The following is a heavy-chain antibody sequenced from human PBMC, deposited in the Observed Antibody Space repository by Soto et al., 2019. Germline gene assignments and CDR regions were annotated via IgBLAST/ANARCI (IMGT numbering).Heavy chain of an antibody. V-gene: IGHV3-48*01. Sequence: GGSLRLSCAASGFTFSSYAMSWVRQAPGKGLEWVSYISSSSSTIYYADSVKGRFTISRDNAKNSLYLQMNSLRAEDTAVYYCARDNPGTLRGSNFDYWGQGTLVTVSS. CDR1: GFTFSSYA. CDR3: ARDNPGTLRGSNFDY. J-gene: IGHJ4*02. D-gene: IGHD1-1*01. CDR2: ISSSSSTI.